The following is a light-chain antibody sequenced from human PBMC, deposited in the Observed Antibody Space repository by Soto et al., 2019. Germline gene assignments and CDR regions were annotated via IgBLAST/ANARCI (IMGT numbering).Light chain of an antibody. Sequence: QAVVTQPPSASGSPGQSVTISCTGTSSDVGGYNYVSWYQQHPGNAPKLMIYEVSKRPSGVPDRFSGSKSGNTASLTVSGLQAEDEADYYCSSYAGSLFGGGTKLTVL. J-gene: IGLJ2*01. CDR1: SSDVGGYNY. V-gene: IGLV2-8*01. CDR3: SSYAGSL. CDR2: EVS.